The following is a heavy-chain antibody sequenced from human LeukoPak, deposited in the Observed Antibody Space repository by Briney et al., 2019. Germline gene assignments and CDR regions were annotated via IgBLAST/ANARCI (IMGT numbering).Heavy chain of an antibody. Sequence: GESLKISCKGSGYSFTSYWIGWVRQMPGKGLEWMGIIYPGDSDTRYSPSFQGQVTISADKSISTAYLQWSSLKASDTAMYYCARHVARGSNYYYMDVWGKGTTVTVSS. D-gene: IGHD3-10*01. J-gene: IGHJ6*03. CDR3: ARHVARGSNYYYMDV. CDR2: IYPGDSDT. CDR1: GYSFTSYW. V-gene: IGHV5-51*01.